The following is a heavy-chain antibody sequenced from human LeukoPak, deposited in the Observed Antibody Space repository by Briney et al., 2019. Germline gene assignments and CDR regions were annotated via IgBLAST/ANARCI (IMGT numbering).Heavy chain of an antibody. CDR2: ISCSGSI. J-gene: IGHJ4*02. D-gene: IGHD1-14*01. V-gene: IGHV4-59*13. CDR1: GGSIGYNY. CDR3: AGYDHTNYLAY. Sequence: SETLSLTCTVSGGSIGYNYWNWIRQSPERGLEWIGYISCSGSIDYTPSLRSRVTMSLDTSKNHLSLNLRSVSAADTAIYYCAGYDHTNYLAYWGQGILVTVSS.